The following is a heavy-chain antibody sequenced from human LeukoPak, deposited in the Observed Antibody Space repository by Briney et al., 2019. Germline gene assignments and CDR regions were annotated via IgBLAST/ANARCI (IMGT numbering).Heavy chain of an antibody. V-gene: IGHV3-53*01. CDR1: GFTVSSNY. D-gene: IGHD2-2*02. J-gene: IGHJ4*02. Sequence: GGSLRLSCAASGFTVSSNYMSWVRQAPGKGLEWVSVIYSGGSTYYADSVKGRFTISRDNSKNTLYLQMNSLRAEDTAVYYCAKSYCSSTSCYMSYFDYWGQGTLVTVSS. CDR2: IYSGGST. CDR3: AKSYCSSTSCYMSYFDY.